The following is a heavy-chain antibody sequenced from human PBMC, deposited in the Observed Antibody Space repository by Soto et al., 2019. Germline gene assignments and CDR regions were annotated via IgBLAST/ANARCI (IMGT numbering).Heavy chain of an antibody. D-gene: IGHD3-10*01. J-gene: IGHJ6*02. CDR3: ARGKGFTMVRGVFCAVYFYYGMDV. CDR2: IIPIFGTA. CDR1: GGTFSSYA. Sequence: QVQLVQSGAEVKKPGSSVKVSCKASGGTFSSYAISWVRQAPGQGLEWMGGIIPIFGTANYAQKFQGRVTIAEEESTSTAYRELSSMRYEDTGVDYWARGKGFTMVRGVFCAVYFYYGMDVWGQGTTVTVSS. V-gene: IGHV1-69*01.